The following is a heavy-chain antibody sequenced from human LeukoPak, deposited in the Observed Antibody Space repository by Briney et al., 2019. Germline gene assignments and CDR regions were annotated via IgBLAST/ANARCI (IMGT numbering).Heavy chain of an antibody. CDR2: ISYDGSNK. V-gene: IGHV3-30-3*01. J-gene: IGHJ4*02. Sequence: PGGSLRLSCADSGFTFSSHWMHWVRQAPGKGLEWVAVISYDGSNKYYADSVKGRFTISRDNSKNTLHLQMNSLRAEDTAVYYCARSVPAAMWGQGTLVTVSS. D-gene: IGHD2-2*01. CDR3: ARSVPAAM. CDR1: GFTFSSHW.